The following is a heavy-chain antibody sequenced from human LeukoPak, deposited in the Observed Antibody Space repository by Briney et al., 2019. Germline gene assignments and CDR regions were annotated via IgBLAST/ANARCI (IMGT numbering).Heavy chain of an antibody. Sequence: PGRSLRLSCAASGFTFSSYAMHWVRQAPGKGLEWVAVISYDGSNKYYADSVKGRFTISRDNSKNTLYLQMNSLRAEDTAVYYCARDLKSYGYEYYYYGMDVWGQGTTVTVSS. CDR3: ARDLKSYGYEYYYYGMDV. V-gene: IGHV3-30-3*01. CDR1: GFTFSSYA. CDR2: ISYDGSNK. D-gene: IGHD5-18*01. J-gene: IGHJ6*02.